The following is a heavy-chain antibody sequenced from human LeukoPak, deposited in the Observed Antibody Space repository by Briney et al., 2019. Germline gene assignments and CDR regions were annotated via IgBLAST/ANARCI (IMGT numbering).Heavy chain of an antibody. CDR2: INPNSGGT. Sequence: GASVKVSCKASGYTFTGYYMHWVRQAPGQGVEWKGWINPNSGGTNYAQKFQGRVTMTRDTSISTAYMELSRLRSDDTAVYYCARDFEYRGENFDYWGQGTLVTVPS. V-gene: IGHV1-2*02. J-gene: IGHJ4*02. D-gene: IGHD3-10*01. CDR3: ARDFEYRGENFDY. CDR1: GYTFTGYY.